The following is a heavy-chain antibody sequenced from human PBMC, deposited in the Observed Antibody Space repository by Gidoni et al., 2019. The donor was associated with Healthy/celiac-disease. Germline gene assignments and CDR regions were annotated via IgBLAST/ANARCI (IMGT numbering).Heavy chain of an antibody. V-gene: IGHV3-53*02. D-gene: IGHD5-12*01. Sequence: EVQLVETGGGLIQPGGSLRRACAASGFTVSSNYMSWVRQAPGKGLEWVSVIYSGGSTYYADSVKGRFTISRDNSKNTLYLQMNSLRAEDTAVYYCARTALGYSGYDSDYWGQGTLVTVSS. CDR2: IYSGGST. J-gene: IGHJ4*02. CDR3: ARTALGYSGYDSDY. CDR1: GFTVSSNY.